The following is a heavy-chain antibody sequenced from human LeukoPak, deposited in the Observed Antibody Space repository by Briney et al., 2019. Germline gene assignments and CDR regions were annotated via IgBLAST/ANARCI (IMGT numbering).Heavy chain of an antibody. CDR3: ARDRAPKARIGDMDV. J-gene: IGHJ6*02. Sequence: GGSLRLSCAASTFIFSGYSMNWVRQAPGKGLEWVSYISESSSHTYYADSVKGRFTISRDNAKNSLYLQMNSPRAEDTALYYCARDRAPKARIGDMDVWGQGTTVTVSS. D-gene: IGHD5-12*01. V-gene: IGHV3-21*06. CDR2: ISESSSHT. CDR1: TFIFSGYS.